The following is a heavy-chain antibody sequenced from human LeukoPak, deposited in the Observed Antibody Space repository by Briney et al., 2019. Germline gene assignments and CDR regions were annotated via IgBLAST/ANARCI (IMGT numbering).Heavy chain of an antibody. J-gene: IGHJ4*02. CDR1: GFTFSTYA. V-gene: IGHV3-23*01. CDR3: AKTILTGGYSYGYDY. D-gene: IGHD5-18*01. Sequence: GGSLRLSCAASGFTFSTYAMSWVRQAPGKGLEWVSAISGSGGSTYYADSVKGRFTISRDDSKNTLYLQMNSLRAEDTAVYYCAKTILTGGYSYGYDYWGQGTLVTVSS. CDR2: ISGSGGST.